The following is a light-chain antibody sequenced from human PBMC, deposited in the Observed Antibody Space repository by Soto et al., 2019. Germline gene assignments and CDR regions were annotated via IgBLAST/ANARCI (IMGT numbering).Light chain of an antibody. CDR3: QQYNTFWT. Sequence: IQMTQSPSTLSASVGDRVTITCRASQSIGTWLAWFQQKPGKAPKLLIYKASTSESGVPSRFSGSGSGTDFTLTISSLQPEDFATYFCQQYNTFWTFGQGTKVDIK. CDR1: QSIGTW. V-gene: IGKV1-5*03. CDR2: KAS. J-gene: IGKJ1*01.